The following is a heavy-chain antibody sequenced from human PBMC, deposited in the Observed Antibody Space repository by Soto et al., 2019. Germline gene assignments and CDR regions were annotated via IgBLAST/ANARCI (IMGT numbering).Heavy chain of an antibody. CDR2: TYYRSKWDN. J-gene: IGHJ5*01. CDR3: AREMWEAAGSINWLDP. CDR1: GDSVSSNSAA. V-gene: IGHV6-1*01. D-gene: IGHD6-13*01. Sequence: PSQTLSLTCAISGDSVSSNSAAWNWIRQSPSRGLEWLGRTYYRSKWDNDYAVSVKSRITINPDTSKNQFFLQLNSVTPEDTAVYYCAREMWEAAGSINWLDPWGQGTMLTVYS.